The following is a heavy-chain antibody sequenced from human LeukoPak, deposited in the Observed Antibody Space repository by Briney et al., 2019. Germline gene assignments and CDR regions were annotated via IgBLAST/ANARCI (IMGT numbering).Heavy chain of an antibody. D-gene: IGHD1-26*01. CDR2: IYYSGST. J-gene: IGHJ3*02. V-gene: IGHV4-61*08. CDR3: ARQLEWELIPDAFDI. CDR1: GGSISSGGYY. Sequence: PSQTLSLTCTVSGGSISSGGYYWSWIRQHPGKGLEWIGYIYYSGSTNYNPSLKSRVTISVDTSKNQFSLKLSSVTAADTAVYYCARQLEWELIPDAFDIWGQGTMVTVSS.